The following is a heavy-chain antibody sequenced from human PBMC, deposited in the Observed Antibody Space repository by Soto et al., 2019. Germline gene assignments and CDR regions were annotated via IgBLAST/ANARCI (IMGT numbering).Heavy chain of an antibody. CDR1: GGSISSYY. D-gene: IGHD1-1*01. J-gene: IGHJ6*02. V-gene: IGHV4-59*01. Sequence: QVQLQESGPGLVKPSETLSLTCTVSGGSISSYYWSWIRQPPGKGLEWIGYIYYSGSTNYNSSLKSRVTISVDTSKNQFALKLSSVTAADTAVYYCAREGTTVDSYYYYGLDVWRQGATVTVS. CDR3: AREGTTVDSYYYYGLDV. CDR2: IYYSGST.